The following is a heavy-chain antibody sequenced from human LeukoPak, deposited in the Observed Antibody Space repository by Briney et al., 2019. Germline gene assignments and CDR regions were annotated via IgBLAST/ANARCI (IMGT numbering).Heavy chain of an antibody. Sequence: GASLKISCTGSGYRFTNYWIGWVRQMPGKGLEWMGIIYPGDSDTRYSPSFQGHITISVDKSVRTAYVQWGSLKASDTAMYYCARSGPNFYGAFDIWGQGTMVTVSS. J-gene: IGHJ3*02. CDR1: GYRFTNYW. CDR2: IYPGDSDT. V-gene: IGHV5-51*01. D-gene: IGHD3-10*01. CDR3: ARSGPNFYGAFDI.